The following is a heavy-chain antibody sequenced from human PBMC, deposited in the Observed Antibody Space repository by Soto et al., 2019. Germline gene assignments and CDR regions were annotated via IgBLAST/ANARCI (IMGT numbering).Heavy chain of an antibody. V-gene: IGHV1-69*13. J-gene: IGHJ6*02. D-gene: IGHD1-1*01. CDR1: GGPFSSYA. CDR2: IIPIFGTA. CDR3: ASDQSHQLERRYYFGLDV. Sequence: VASVKVSCKVSGGPFSSYAISWVRNAPGQGLEWMGVIIPIFGTANYAQKFQGRVTITADESPSTAYMELSSLRSEATAVYYCASDQSHQLERRYYFGLDVWGQGTTVTVS.